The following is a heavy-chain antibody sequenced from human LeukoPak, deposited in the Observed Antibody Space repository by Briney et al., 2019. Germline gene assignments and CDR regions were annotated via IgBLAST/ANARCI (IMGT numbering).Heavy chain of an antibody. Sequence: SQTLSLTCTVSGGSISSGGYYWSWIRQHPGKGLEWIGYIYYSGSTYYNPSLKSRVTISVDTSKNQFSLKLSSVTAAGTAVYYCARVGTRNWFDPWGQGTLVTVSS. V-gene: IGHV4-31*03. CDR2: IYYSGST. CDR3: ARVGTRNWFDP. J-gene: IGHJ5*02. CDR1: GGSISSGGYY.